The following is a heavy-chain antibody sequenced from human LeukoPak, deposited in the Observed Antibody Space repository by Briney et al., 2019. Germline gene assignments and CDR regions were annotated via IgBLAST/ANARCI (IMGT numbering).Heavy chain of an antibody. CDR2: IKQDGSKK. Sequence: PGGSLRLPCVASGFPFSSYWMTWVRQAPGKGLEWVANIKQDGSKKSYVDSVKGRFTISRDNAKNSLYLQMNSLRAEDTAVYYCVRGGAYSRSWGQGTLVTVSS. D-gene: IGHD4-11*01. CDR3: VRGGAYSRS. J-gene: IGHJ5*02. V-gene: IGHV3-7*03. CDR1: GFPFSSYW.